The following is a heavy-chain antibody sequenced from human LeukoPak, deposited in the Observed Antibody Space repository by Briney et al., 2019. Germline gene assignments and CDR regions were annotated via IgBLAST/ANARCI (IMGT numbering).Heavy chain of an antibody. CDR2: IYYSGST. CDR1: GDSISSSGDY. D-gene: IGHD3-16*01. J-gene: IGHJ6*03. CDR3: ARVGATHPHYYMDV. V-gene: IGHV4-39*01. Sequence: SETLSLTCTVSGDSISSSGDYWGWIRQPPGKGLEWIGNIYYSGSTYYNPSLKSRVAIAVDTSKNQFSLKLTSVTAADTAVYYCARVGATHPHYYMDVWGKGTTVTVAS.